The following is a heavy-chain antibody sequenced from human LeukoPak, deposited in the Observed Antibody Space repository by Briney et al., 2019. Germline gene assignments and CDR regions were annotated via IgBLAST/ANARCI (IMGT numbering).Heavy chain of an antibody. Sequence: ASVKVSCKASGYTFTSYGISWVRQAPGQGLEWMGWISAYNGNTNYAQKLQGRVTMTTDTFTSTAYMELRSLRSDDTAVYYCARDRHFDCSSTSCYYGLDYWGQGTLVTVSS. D-gene: IGHD2-2*01. CDR2: ISAYNGNT. CDR3: ARDRHFDCSSTSCYYGLDY. CDR1: GYTFTSYG. V-gene: IGHV1-18*01. J-gene: IGHJ4*02.